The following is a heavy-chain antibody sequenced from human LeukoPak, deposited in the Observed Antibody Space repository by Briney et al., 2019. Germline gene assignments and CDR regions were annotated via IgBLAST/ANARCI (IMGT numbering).Heavy chain of an antibody. Sequence: PGGSLRLSCAASGLDVAANYMAWVRQAPGKGLEWVSIIYNSGTTKSAPSVTGRFAVSRDSSANTLFLQMNNLRVDDSAIYYCARVTDIVGPLDVWGRGTAITVSS. CDR2: IYNSGTT. J-gene: IGHJ6*02. CDR3: ARVTDIVGPLDV. V-gene: IGHV3-53*01. CDR1: GLDVAANY. D-gene: IGHD1-26*01.